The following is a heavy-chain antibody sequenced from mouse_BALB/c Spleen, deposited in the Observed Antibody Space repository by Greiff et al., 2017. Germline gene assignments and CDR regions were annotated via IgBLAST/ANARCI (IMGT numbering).Heavy chain of an antibody. CDR1: GYTFTSYW. V-gene: IGHV1-7*01. CDR2: INPSTGYT. CDR3: ARSGIYYYGSGDY. J-gene: IGHJ2*01. D-gene: IGHD1-1*01. Sequence: VQLQQSGAELAKPGASVKMSCKASGYTFTSYWMHWVKQRPGQGLEWIGYINPSTGYTEYNQKFKDKATLTADKSSSTAYMQLSSLTSEDSAVYYCARSGIYYYGSGDYWGQGTTLTVSS.